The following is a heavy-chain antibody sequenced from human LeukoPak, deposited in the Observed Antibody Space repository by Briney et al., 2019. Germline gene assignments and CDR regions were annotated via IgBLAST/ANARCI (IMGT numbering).Heavy chain of an antibody. CDR2: INLNSGGT. J-gene: IGHJ4*02. Sequence: ASVKVSCKASGYTFTGYYMHWVRQAPGQGLEWMGWINLNSGGTKYAQKFQGRVTMTRDTSIRTAYMELSRLRSDDTAVYYCAIGYCSGGSCYAVFDYWGQGTLVTVSS. CDR3: AIGYCSGGSCYAVFDY. D-gene: IGHD2-15*01. CDR1: GYTFTGYY. V-gene: IGHV1-2*02.